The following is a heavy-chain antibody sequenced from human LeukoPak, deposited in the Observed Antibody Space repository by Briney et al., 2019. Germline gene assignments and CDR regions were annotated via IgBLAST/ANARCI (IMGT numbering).Heavy chain of an antibody. CDR2: VYSGGSP. Sequence: GGSLRLSCAASGFTVSTNYMSWVRQAPGKGLEWVSVVYSGGSPYYADSVKGRFTISRDNSKNTLYLQMSSLRAEDTAVHYCAREVELYAFDVWGRGTMVTVSS. CDR1: GFTVSTNY. V-gene: IGHV3-66*01. CDR3: AREVELYAFDV. J-gene: IGHJ3*01. D-gene: IGHD3-10*01.